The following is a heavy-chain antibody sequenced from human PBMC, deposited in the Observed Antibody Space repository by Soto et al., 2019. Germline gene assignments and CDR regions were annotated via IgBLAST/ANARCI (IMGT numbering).Heavy chain of an antibody. V-gene: IGHV4-4*02. J-gene: IGHJ6*01. CDR3: ARDPARDGYNFYREGMDV. CDR2: IHQSGMS. D-gene: IGHD5-12*01. Sequence: SETLSLTCAVSSASIASNWNWVRQPPGKGREWIGEIHQSGMSYKNPSLKSRVTMSVDKSKKQFSLNLSSVTAADTAVYYCARDPARDGYNFYREGMDVWGQGTTVT. CDR1: SASIASN.